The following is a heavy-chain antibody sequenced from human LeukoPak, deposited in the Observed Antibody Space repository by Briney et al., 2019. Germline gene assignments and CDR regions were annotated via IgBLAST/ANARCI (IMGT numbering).Heavy chain of an antibody. Sequence: ASVKVSCKASGYTFTSYGISWLRQAPGQGLEWMGWISAYNGNTNYAQKLQGRVTMATDTSTSTAYMELRSLRSDDTAVYYCARVAPNYDFWSGYYYGYFDYWGQGTLVTVSS. CDR3: ARVAPNYDFWSGYYYGYFDY. J-gene: IGHJ4*02. CDR1: GYTFTSYG. D-gene: IGHD3-3*01. V-gene: IGHV1-18*01. CDR2: ISAYNGNT.